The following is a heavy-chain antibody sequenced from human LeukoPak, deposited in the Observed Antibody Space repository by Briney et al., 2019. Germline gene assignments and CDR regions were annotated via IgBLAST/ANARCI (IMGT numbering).Heavy chain of an antibody. CDR1: GGSFSGYY. CDR2: INHSGST. Sequence: SQTLSLTCAVYGGSFSGYYWSWIRQPPGKGLEWIGEINHSGSTNYNPSLKSRVTISVDTSKNQFSLKLSSVTAADTAVYYCAGQQLVPVSFDYWGQGTLVTVSS. D-gene: IGHD6-13*01. CDR3: AGQQLVPVSFDY. J-gene: IGHJ4*02. V-gene: IGHV4-34*01.